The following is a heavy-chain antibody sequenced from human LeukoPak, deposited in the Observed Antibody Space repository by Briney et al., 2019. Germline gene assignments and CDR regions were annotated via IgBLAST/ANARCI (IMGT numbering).Heavy chain of an antibody. Sequence: PSQTLSLTCAVSGGSISSGGYSWSWIRQPPGKGLEWIGYIYHSGSTYYNPSLKSRVTISVDRSKNQFSLKLSSVTAADTAVYYCARTGGGTSPLTRMRYYGMDVWGQGTTVTVSS. CDR2: IYHSGST. CDR1: GGSISSGGYS. D-gene: IGHD3-10*01. J-gene: IGHJ6*02. V-gene: IGHV4-30-2*01. CDR3: ARTGGGTSPLTRMRYYGMDV.